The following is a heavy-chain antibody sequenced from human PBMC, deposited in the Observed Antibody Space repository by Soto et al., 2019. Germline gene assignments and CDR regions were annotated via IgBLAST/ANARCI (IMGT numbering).Heavy chain of an antibody. V-gene: IGHV3-53*01. J-gene: IGHJ6*02. CDR3: GGGGGATGEYYYHYYTLDV. D-gene: IGHD1-26*01. CDR1: GFTISNNY. CDR2: IYSGDST. Sequence: GGGLVQPGGSLRLSCAASGFTISNNYMNWVRQAPGKGLEWVSFIYSGDSTNYADSVKGRFTISRDNSKNTVYLQLNTLGAEDPAVYYWGGGGGATGEYYYHYYTLDVWGQGTTVTVSS.